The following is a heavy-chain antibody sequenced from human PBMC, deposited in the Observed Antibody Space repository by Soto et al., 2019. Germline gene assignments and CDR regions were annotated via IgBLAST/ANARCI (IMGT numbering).Heavy chain of an antibody. CDR2: ISYDGRST. J-gene: IGHJ4*02. CDR3: ARESSRMV. CDR1: AFIFTNHA. Sequence: QVHLVESGGGVVQPGRSLRLSCEASAFIFTNHAMHWVRQAPGKGLEWVAAISYDGRSTMYADSVRGRFTISRDNAKNSLYLQMNSLRAEDTAVYYCARESSRMVWGQGTLVTVSS. V-gene: IGHV3-30*03. D-gene: IGHD2-15*01.